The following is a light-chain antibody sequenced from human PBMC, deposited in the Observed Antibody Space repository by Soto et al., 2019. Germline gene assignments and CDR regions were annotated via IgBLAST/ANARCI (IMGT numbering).Light chain of an antibody. Sequence: QSVLTQPASVSGSPGQSITISCMGTSSNVGGYNYVSWYQQHPGKAPKFMIYDVSNRPSGVSNRFSGSKSGNTASLTISGLQAEDEADYYCSSYTTSNTRQIVFGTGTKVTVL. CDR3: SSYTTSNTRQIV. CDR1: SSNVGGYNY. J-gene: IGLJ1*01. V-gene: IGLV2-14*01. CDR2: DVS.